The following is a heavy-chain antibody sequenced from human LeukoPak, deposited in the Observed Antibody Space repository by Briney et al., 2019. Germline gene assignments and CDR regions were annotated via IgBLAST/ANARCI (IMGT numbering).Heavy chain of an antibody. D-gene: IGHD3-10*01. CDR3: AKMGRGSGSYYNEFDY. Sequence: PGGSLRLSCAASGFTFSSYAMSWVRQAPGKGLEWVSSISGSGGSTFYADSVKGRFTISRDNSKNTLNLQMNSLRAEDTAVYYCAKMGRGSGSYYNEFDYWGQGTLVTVSS. J-gene: IGHJ4*02. CDR2: ISGSGGST. V-gene: IGHV3-23*01. CDR1: GFTFSSYA.